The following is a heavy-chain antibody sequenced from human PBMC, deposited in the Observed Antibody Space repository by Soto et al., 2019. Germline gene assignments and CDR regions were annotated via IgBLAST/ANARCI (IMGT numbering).Heavy chain of an antibody. CDR3: AKDGYPSICNGDCYAIDY. D-gene: IGHD2-21*02. V-gene: IGHV3-23*01. CDR2: ISASGLST. Sequence: EVQLLEAGGGLLQPAESLRLSCAASGFTFHSSARSWGRQAPGWGLQWVSAISASGLSTYFAGSVNGRFTISRDNSKNMDVLQLNSLRAEDTAVHYCAKDGYPSICNGDCYAIDYWGQGTLGTGSS. J-gene: IGHJ4*02. CDR1: GFTFHSSA.